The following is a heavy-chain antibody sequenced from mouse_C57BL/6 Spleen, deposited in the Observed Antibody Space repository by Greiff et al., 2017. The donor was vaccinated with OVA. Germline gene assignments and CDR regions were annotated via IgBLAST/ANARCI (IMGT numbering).Heavy chain of an antibody. Sequence: VQGVESGAELVKPGASVKMSCKASGYTFTTYPIEWMKQNHGKSLEWIGNFHPYNDDTKYNEKFKGKATLTVEKSSSTVYLELSRLTSDDSAVYYRARTVNHGGYAMDYWGQGTSVTVSS. CDR2: FHPYNDDT. CDR3: ARTVNHGGYAMDY. CDR1: GYTFTTYP. V-gene: IGHV1-47*01. D-gene: IGHD6-1*01. J-gene: IGHJ4*01.